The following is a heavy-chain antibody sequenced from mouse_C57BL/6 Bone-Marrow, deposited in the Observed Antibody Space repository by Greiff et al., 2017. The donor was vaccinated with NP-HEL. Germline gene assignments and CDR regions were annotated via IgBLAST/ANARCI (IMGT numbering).Heavy chain of an antibody. V-gene: IGHV14-4*01. J-gene: IGHJ3*01. CDR3: TTLYYGSSCLCAY. D-gene: IGHD1-1*01. CDR2: IDPENGDT. Sequence: VQLQQSGAELVRPGASVKLSCTASGFNIKDDYMHWVKQRPEQGLEWIGWIDPENGDTEYASKFQGKATITADTSSNTAYLQLSSLTSEDTAVYYCTTLYYGSSCLCAYWGQGTLVTVSA. CDR1: GFNIKDDY.